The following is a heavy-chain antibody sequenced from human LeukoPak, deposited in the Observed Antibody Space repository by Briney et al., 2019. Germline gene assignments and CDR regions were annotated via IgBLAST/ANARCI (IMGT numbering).Heavy chain of an antibody. D-gene: IGHD6-25*01. V-gene: IGHV3-33*01. Sequence: PGGSLRLSCAASGFTFSSYGMHWVRQAPGKWLEWVAVIWYDGSNKYYADSVKGRFTISRDNSKNTLYLQMNSLRAEDTAVYYCARDQRNFDYWGQGTPVTVSS. J-gene: IGHJ4*02. CDR2: IWYDGSNK. CDR3: ARDQRNFDY. CDR1: GFTFSSYG.